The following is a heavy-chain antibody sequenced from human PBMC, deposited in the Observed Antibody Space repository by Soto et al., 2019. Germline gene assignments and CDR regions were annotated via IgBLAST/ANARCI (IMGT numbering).Heavy chain of an antibody. V-gene: IGHV3-33*01. J-gene: IGHJ4*02. D-gene: IGHD3-16*01. Sequence: VQLVESGGGVVQPVRSLRLSCAASGSTFSTYGMHWVRQAPGKGPEWVAVIWYDGSNKYYGESVKGRFSISRDNSKNTLYLYINIRRTEDTDVYYCARDGGGHGPSDCDSWGQRSLVNVSS. CDR3: ARDGGGHGPSDCDS. CDR1: GSTFSTYG. CDR2: IWYDGSNK.